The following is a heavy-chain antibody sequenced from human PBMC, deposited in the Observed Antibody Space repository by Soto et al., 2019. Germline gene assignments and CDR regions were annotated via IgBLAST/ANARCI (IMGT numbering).Heavy chain of an antibody. D-gene: IGHD2-15*01. CDR3: ARYLAGYCSGGSCYRDYFDY. V-gene: IGHV4-59*01. CDR2: IYYSGST. CDR1: GGSISSYY. J-gene: IGHJ4*02. Sequence: SETLSLTCTVSGGSISSYYWSWIRQPPGKGLEWIGYIYYSGSTNYNPSLKSRVTISVDTSKNQFSLKLSSVTAADTAVYYCARYLAGYCSGGSCYRDYFDYWGQGTLVTVSS.